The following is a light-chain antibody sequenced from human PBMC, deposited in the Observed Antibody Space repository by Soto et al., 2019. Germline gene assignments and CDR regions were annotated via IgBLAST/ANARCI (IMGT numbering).Light chain of an antibody. CDR3: QVWDSSSDHVV. CDR2: YDS. J-gene: IGLJ2*01. CDR1: NIGSKS. Sequence: SNELTQPPSVSVAPGKTARITCGGNNIGSKSVHWYQQKPGQAPVLVIYYDSDRPSGIPERFSGSNSGNTATLTIIRVEAGDEADYYCQVWDSSSDHVVFGGGTKVTVL. V-gene: IGLV3-21*04.